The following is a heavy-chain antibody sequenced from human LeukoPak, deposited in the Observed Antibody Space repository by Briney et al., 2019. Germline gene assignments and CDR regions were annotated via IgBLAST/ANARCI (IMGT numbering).Heavy chain of an antibody. V-gene: IGHV3-23*01. CDR2: ISGSGGST. CDR3: AKGPNFWLTPIAFDI. CDR1: GFTFSTYA. J-gene: IGHJ3*02. Sequence: GGSLRLSCAASGFTFSTYAMSWVRQAPGKGLEWVSGISGSGGSTYYADSVKGRFTISRDNSKNTLYLQMNSLRAEDTAVYYCAKGPNFWLTPIAFDIWGQGIMVTVSS. D-gene: IGHD3-3*01.